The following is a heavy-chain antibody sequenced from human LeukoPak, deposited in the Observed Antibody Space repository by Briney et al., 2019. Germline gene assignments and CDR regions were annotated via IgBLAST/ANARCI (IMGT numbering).Heavy chain of an antibody. CDR1: GGSLSGYY. Sequence: SETLSLTCAVYGGSLSGYYWSWIPHPPGKGLEWIGGINHSGSTNYNPSLKSRVTISVDTSKNQFSLKLSSVTAADTAVYYCARGGVGYYYDSSGYRAGYFQHWGQGTLATVSS. D-gene: IGHD3-22*01. CDR2: INHSGST. CDR3: ARGGVGYYYDSSGYRAGYFQH. V-gene: IGHV4-34*01. J-gene: IGHJ1*01.